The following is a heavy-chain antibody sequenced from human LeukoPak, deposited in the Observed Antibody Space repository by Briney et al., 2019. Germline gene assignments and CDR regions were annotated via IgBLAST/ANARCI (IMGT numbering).Heavy chain of an antibody. CDR1: GFTFSSYA. J-gene: IGHJ6*03. Sequence: PGGSLRLSCAASGFTFSSYAMSWVRQAPGKGLEWVSAISGSGGSTYYADSVKGRFTISRDNSKNTLYLQMNSLRAEDTAVYYCAKDHLGQLLSDDPYYYYYYYMDVWGKGTTVTISS. CDR2: ISGSGGST. D-gene: IGHD2-2*01. CDR3: AKDHLGQLLSDDPYYYYYYYMDV. V-gene: IGHV3-23*01.